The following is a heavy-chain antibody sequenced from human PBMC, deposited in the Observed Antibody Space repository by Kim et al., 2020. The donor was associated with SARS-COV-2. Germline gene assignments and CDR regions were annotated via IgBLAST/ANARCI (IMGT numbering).Heavy chain of an antibody. D-gene: IGHD5-12*01. CDR3: ARGYSGYDYGNDAFDI. J-gene: IGHJ3*02. V-gene: IGHV1-69*01. Sequence: KCQGRVTITADESTSTAYMELSSLRSEDTAVYYCARGYSGYDYGNDAFDIWGQGTMVTVSS.